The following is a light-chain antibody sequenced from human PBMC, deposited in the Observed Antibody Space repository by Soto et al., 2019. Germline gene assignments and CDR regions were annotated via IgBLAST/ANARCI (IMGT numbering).Light chain of an antibody. CDR3: QQYNTWPRT. CDR2: GAS. V-gene: IGKV3-15*01. CDR1: QSVSNN. J-gene: IGKJ1*01. Sequence: EIVMTQSPATLSVSPGERATLSCRASQSVSNNLAWYQQKPGQAPRLLIYGASTRATGIPARFSGSGSGTEFTLTVSSLQSEDFAVYYCQQYNTWPRTFGQGPKVEIK.